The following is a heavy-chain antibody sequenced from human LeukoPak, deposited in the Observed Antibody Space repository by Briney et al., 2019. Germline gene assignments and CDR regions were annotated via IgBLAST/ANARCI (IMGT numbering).Heavy chain of an antibody. J-gene: IGHJ2*01. D-gene: IGHD3-16*02. CDR1: GFTFSSYR. CDR3: ARDQLSPRWYFDL. CDR2: ISSSSSTI. Sequence: PGGSLRLSCAASGFTFSSYRMNWVRQAPGEGLEWVSYISSSSSTIYYVDSVKGRFTISRDNAKNSLYLQMNSLRDEDTAVYYCARDQLSPRWYFDLWGRGTLVTVSS. V-gene: IGHV3-48*02.